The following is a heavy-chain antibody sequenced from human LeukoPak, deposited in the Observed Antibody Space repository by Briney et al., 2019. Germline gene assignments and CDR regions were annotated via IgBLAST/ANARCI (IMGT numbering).Heavy chain of an antibody. Sequence: QSGGSLRLSCAASGFTFSSYGIHWVRQAPGKGLEWVAFIRYDGSNKYYADSVKGRFTISRDNSKNTLYLQMDSLRAEDTAVFYCAKDRGINWYDGTDYWGQGTLATVSS. V-gene: IGHV3-30*02. CDR3: AKDRGINWYDGTDY. CDR1: GFTFSSYG. CDR2: IRYDGSNK. D-gene: IGHD3-3*01. J-gene: IGHJ4*02.